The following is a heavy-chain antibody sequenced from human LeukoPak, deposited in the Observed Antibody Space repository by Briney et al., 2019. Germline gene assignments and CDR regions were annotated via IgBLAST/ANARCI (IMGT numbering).Heavy chain of an antibody. Sequence: GGSLRLSCEASGFTFSTYNMNWVRQAPGKRLEWVSSITSSSSYVFYADSLEGRFTISRDNAQNSLYLQMNSLRDEDTAVYYCAVNHRDGYSELGYWGQGTLVTVSS. CDR1: GFTFSTYN. CDR2: ITSSSSYV. D-gene: IGHD5-24*01. J-gene: IGHJ4*02. V-gene: IGHV3-21*01. CDR3: AVNHRDGYSELGY.